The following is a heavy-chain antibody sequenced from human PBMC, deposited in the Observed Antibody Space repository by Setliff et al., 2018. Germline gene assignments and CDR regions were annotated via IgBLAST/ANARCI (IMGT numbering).Heavy chain of an antibody. D-gene: IGHD1-26*01. J-gene: IGHJ4*02. CDR3: ARDGSAFFYEH. CDR2: INPNSGDT. Sequence: GASVKVSCKASGYTFGAHYIHWVRQAPGQGFEWMGWINPNSGDTNYAQNFQGRVTMTRDTSINTVYMELRSLRSDDTALYYCARDGSAFFYEHWGQGSLVTVSS. CDR1: GYTFGAHY. V-gene: IGHV1-2*02.